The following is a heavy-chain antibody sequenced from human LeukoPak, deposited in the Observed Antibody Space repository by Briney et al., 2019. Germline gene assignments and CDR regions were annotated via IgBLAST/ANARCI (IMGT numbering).Heavy chain of an antibody. V-gene: IGHV4-61*02. CDR2: IYTSGST. Sequence: SQTLSLTCTVSGGSISSGSYYWSWIRQPAGKGLEWIGRIYTSGSTNYNPSLKSRVAISVDTSKNQFSLRLSSVTAADTAVYYCASNKGQWLFSDWGQGTLVTVSS. CDR1: GGSISSGSYY. CDR3: ASNKGQWLFSD. J-gene: IGHJ4*02. D-gene: IGHD6-19*01.